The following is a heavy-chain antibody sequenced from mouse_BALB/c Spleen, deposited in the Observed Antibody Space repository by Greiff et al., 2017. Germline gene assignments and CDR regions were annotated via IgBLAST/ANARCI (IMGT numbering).Heavy chain of an antibody. CDR3: ASLIYYDYDGRFAY. Sequence: VQLKESGPGLVKPSQSLSLTCTVTGYSITSDYAWNWIRQFPGNKLEWMGYISYSGSTSYNPSLKSRISITRDTSKNQFFLQLNSVTTEDTATYYCASLIYYDYDGRFAYWGQGTLVTVSA. V-gene: IGHV3-2*02. CDR2: ISYSGST. D-gene: IGHD2-4*01. J-gene: IGHJ3*01. CDR1: GYSITSDYA.